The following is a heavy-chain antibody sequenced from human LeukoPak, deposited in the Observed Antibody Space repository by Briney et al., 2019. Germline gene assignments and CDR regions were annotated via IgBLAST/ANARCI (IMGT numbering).Heavy chain of an antibody. CDR3: ARGGNIVVVTAIHGYWYFDL. D-gene: IGHD2-21*02. CDR2: FYYSGDT. CDR1: GGSISSGDYY. J-gene: IGHJ2*01. Sequence: SQTLSLTCTVSGGSISSGDYYWSWIRQHPGKGLEWIGYFYYSGDTYYNPSLRSRVSISLDTSKNQFSLKLSSVTAADTAVYYCARGGNIVVVTAIHGYWYFDLWGRGTLVTVSS. V-gene: IGHV4-31*03.